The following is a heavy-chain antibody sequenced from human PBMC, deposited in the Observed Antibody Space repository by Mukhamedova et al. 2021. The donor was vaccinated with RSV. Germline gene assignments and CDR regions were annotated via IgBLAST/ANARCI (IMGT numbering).Heavy chain of an antibody. Sequence: VRQAPGKGLEWVSLINRDGGNTYYADSVRGRFTISRDNSKNSLYLQMNSLRTEDTALYYCAKVRQWLIDYWGQGTLVTVSS. J-gene: IGHJ4*02. CDR3: AKVRQWLIDY. CDR2: INRDGGNT. D-gene: IGHD6-19*01. V-gene: IGHV3-43*02.